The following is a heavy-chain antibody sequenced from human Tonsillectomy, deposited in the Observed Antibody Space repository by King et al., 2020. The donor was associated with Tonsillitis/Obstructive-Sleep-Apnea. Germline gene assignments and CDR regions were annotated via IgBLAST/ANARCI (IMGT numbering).Heavy chain of an antibody. Sequence: QLQESGPGLVPPSEPLSLTCPVSGGSIRSSSYYWGWIRQPPGKGLEWLGSIYYSGSTYYNPSLTSRVTISVDTSKNQFSLKLSSVTAADTAVYYCAGPSSGWYFDYWGQGTLVTVSS. CDR2: IYYSGST. D-gene: IGHD6-19*01. CDR3: AGPSSGWYFDY. V-gene: IGHV4-39*01. CDR1: GGSIRSSSYY. J-gene: IGHJ4*02.